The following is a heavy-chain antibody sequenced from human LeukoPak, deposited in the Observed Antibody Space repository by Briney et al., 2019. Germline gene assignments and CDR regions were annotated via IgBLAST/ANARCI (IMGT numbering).Heavy chain of an antibody. V-gene: IGHV3-49*04. CDR3: TRENSGWYIDY. CDR2: IRSKAYGGTT. D-gene: IGHD6-19*01. J-gene: IGHJ4*02. Sequence: PGGSLRLSCIASGFTFGDYAMSWVRQAPGKGLEWVGFIRSKAYGGTTEYAASVKGRFTISRDDSKSIAYLQMNSLKTEDTAVHYCTRENSGWYIDYWGQGTLVTVSS. CDR1: GFTFGDYA.